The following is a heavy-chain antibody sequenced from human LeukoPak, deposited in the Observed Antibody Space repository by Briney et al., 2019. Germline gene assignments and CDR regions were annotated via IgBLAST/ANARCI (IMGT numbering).Heavy chain of an antibody. J-gene: IGHJ3*02. CDR3: ARAWWVITHDAFDI. CDR2: IYTSGST. CDR1: GGSISSGSYY. Sequence: NPSETLSLTCTVSGGSISSGSYYWSWIRQPAGKGLEWIGRIYTSGSTNYNPSLKSRDTISVDTSKNQFSLKLSSVTAADTAVYYCARAWWVITHDAFDIWGQGTMVTVSS. V-gene: IGHV4-61*02. D-gene: IGHD3-22*01.